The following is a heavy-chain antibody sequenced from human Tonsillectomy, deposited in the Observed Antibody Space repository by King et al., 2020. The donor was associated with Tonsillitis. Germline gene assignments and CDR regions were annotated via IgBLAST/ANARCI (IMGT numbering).Heavy chain of an antibody. CDR3: ARGSLLVVVPRGSMDV. J-gene: IGHJ6*02. Sequence: VQLVESGGGLVKPGGSLRLSCAASGFTFSSYSMNWVRQAPGKGLEWVSSISSSSSYIYYADSVKGRLTISRDNAKNSLYLQMNSLRAEDTAVYYCARGSLLVVVPRGSMDVWGQGTTVTVSS. D-gene: IGHD2-2*01. CDR2: ISSSSSYI. CDR1: GFTFSSYS. V-gene: IGHV3-21*01.